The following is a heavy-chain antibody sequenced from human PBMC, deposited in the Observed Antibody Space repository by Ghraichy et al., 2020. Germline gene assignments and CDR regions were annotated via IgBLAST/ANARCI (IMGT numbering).Heavy chain of an antibody. CDR2: FDPEDGET. V-gene: IGHV1-24*01. CDR3: ATEGRWELLG. Sequence: ERKGGFDPEDGETIYAQKFQGRVTMTEDTSTDTAYMELSSLRSEDTAVYYCATEGRWELLGWGQGTLVNVS. J-gene: IGHJ4*02. D-gene: IGHD1-26*01.